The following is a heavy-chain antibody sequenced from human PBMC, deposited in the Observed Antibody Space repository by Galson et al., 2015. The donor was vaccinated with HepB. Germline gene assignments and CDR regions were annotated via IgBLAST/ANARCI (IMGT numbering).Heavy chain of an antibody. CDR2: ISYDGSNK. CDR1: GFTFSSSG. D-gene: IGHD6-19*01. Sequence: SLRLSCAASGFTFSSSGMHWVRQAPGKGLEWVAVISYDGSNKYYADSVKGRFTISRDNSKNTLYLQMNSLRAEDTAVYYCAKDRPRAAGLDYWGQGTLVTVSS. V-gene: IGHV3-30*18. CDR3: AKDRPRAAGLDY. J-gene: IGHJ4*02.